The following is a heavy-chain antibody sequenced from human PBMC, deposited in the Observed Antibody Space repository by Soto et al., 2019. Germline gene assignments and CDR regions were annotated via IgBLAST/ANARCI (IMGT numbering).Heavy chain of an antibody. J-gene: IGHJ4*02. CDR2: MSVYNGDT. CDR3: GWDLPFTVRGAGPFDL. D-gene: IGHD3-10*01. Sequence: QVQLVQSGAEVKKPGASLKVSCVASGYTFTDYGISWVRQAPGLGLEWMGWMSVYNGDTTSAQKLECRLTISTDTSSISAYMELRSPRAVDMAVYFCGWDLPFTVRGAGPFDLWGQGTLVTVSS. CDR1: GYTFTDYG. V-gene: IGHV1-18*03.